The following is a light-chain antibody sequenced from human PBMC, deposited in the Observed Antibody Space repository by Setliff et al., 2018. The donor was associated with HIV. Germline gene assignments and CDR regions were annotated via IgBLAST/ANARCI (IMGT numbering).Light chain of an antibody. CDR3: CLYAGSRTLDI. J-gene: IGLJ1*01. V-gene: IGLV2-23*02. CDR2: EVT. Sequence: QSVLTQPASVSGSPGQSITISCTGNSSNVGKYKLVSWYRQNPGKAPQLTISEVTKRPSGVSNRFTGSKSGNAASLTISGRQPDDEADYFCCLYAGSRTLDIFGTGTKVTV. CDR1: SSNVGKYKL.